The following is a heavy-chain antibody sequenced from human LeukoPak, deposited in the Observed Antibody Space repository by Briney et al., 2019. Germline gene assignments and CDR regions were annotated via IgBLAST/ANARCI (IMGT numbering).Heavy chain of an antibody. D-gene: IGHD3-22*01. CDR3: AKELFYDSSGYINYYYYYGMDV. Sequence: PSGGSLRLSCAASGFTFSSYAMHWVRQAPGKGLEWVSAISGSGGSTYYADSVKGRFTISRDNSKNTLYLQMNSLRAEDTAVYYCAKELFYDSSGYINYYYYYGMDVWGQGTTVTVSS. V-gene: IGHV3-23*01. CDR2: ISGSGGST. J-gene: IGHJ6*02. CDR1: GFTFSSYA.